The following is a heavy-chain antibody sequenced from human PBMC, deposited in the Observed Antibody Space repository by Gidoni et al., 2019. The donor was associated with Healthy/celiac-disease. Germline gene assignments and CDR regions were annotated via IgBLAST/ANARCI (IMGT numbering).Heavy chain of an antibody. V-gene: IGHV3-33*01. CDR3: ARAAYSGYSGFDY. CDR1: GFTFSSYG. D-gene: IGHD5-12*01. J-gene: IGHJ4*02. Sequence: QVQLVESGGGVVQPGRSLRLSCAASGFTFSSYGMHWVRQAPGKGLEWVAVIWYDGSNKYYADSVKGRFTIFRDNSKNTLYLQMNSLRAEDTAVYYCARAAYSGYSGFDYWGQGTLVTVSS. CDR2: IWYDGSNK.